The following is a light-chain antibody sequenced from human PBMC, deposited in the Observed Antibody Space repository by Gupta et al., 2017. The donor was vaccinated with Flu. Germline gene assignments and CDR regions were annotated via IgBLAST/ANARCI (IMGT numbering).Light chain of an antibody. CDR2: KVS. V-gene: IGKV2-30*01. CDR3: MQGTHWPYFT. J-gene: IGKJ3*01. Sequence: VVMTQSPLSLPVTLGQPATISCRSSQSLLYSNGHTYLKWFQQRPGQPPRRLIYKVSNRDSGGPDRFSGSGSGTDFTLKISRVEAEDVGIYYCMQGTHWPYFTFGPGTKVDIK. CDR1: QSLLYSNGHTY.